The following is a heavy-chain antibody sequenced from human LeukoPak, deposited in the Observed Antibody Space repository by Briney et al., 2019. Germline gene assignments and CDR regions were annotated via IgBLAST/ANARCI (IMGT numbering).Heavy chain of an antibody. Sequence: GRSLRLSCAASGFTFSSYGMHWVRQAPGKGLEWVAVIWYDGSNKYYADSVKGRFTISRDNSKNTLYLQMNSLRAEDTAVYYCARDDYGDRFDYWGQGTLVTVSS. V-gene: IGHV3-33*01. J-gene: IGHJ4*02. D-gene: IGHD4-17*01. CDR2: IWYDGSNK. CDR1: GFTFSSYG. CDR3: ARDDYGDRFDY.